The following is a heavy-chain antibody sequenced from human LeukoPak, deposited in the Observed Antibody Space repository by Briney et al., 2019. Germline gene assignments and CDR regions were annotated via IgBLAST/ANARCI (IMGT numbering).Heavy chain of an antibody. CDR3: ARDYYGSGSYYNGLDY. CDR1: GGTFSSYA. Sequence: TVNVSCKASGGTFSSYAISWVRQAPGQGLEWMGGIIPIFSTANYAQKFQGRVTITADESTSTAYMELISLRSEDTAVYYCARDYYGSGSYYNGLDYWGQGTLVTVSS. D-gene: IGHD3-10*01. CDR2: IIPIFSTA. J-gene: IGHJ4*02. V-gene: IGHV1-69*01.